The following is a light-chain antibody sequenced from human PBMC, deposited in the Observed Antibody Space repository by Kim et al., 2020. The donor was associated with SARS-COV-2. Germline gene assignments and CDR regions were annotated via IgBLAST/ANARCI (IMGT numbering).Light chain of an antibody. CDR2: DND. V-gene: IGLV1-51*01. Sequence: GRKVTISCSGSNSNIGKNYVSWYQQLPGTAPKLLIYDNDKRHAGIPDRFSGSKSGTSATLDITGLQTGDEADYYCATWDNSLNGLVFGGGTQLTVL. CDR3: ATWDNSLNGLV. CDR1: NSNIGKNY. J-gene: IGLJ2*01.